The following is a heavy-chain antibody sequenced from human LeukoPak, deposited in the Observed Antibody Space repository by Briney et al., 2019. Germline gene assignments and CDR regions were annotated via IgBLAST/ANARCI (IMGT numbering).Heavy chain of an antibody. CDR3: ARDHVQPGLIFDH. CDR2: INQDGSAK. J-gene: IGHJ4*02. V-gene: IGHV3-7*01. D-gene: IGHD3-16*01. Sequence: GGSLRLSCVASGFTFSSHWMSWVRQAPGKGLEWVANINQDGSAKYHVDSVKGRFTISRDNAKKVLYLQMNSLRAEDTAVYYCARDHVQPGLIFDHWGQGTLVPVSS. CDR1: GFTFSSHW.